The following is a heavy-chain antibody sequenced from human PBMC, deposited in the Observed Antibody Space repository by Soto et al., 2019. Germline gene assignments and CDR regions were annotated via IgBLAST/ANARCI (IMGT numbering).Heavy chain of an antibody. CDR2: INSDGSST. J-gene: IGHJ3*02. CDR3: ARDVGYSSGADAFDI. V-gene: IGHV3-74*01. CDR1: GFTFSSYW. Sequence: VQLVESGGGLVQPGGSLRLSCAASGFTFSSYWMHWVRQAPGKGLVWVSRINSDGSSTSYADSVKGRFTISRDNAKNTLYLQMNSLRAEDTAVYYCARDVGYSSGADAFDIWGQGTMVTVSS. D-gene: IGHD6-19*01.